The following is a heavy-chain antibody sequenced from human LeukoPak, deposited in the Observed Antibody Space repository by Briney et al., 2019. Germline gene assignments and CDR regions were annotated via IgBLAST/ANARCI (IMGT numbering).Heavy chain of an antibody. CDR1: GFTFISYL. J-gene: IGHJ4*02. D-gene: IGHD1-14*01. CDR2: INPGGSSI. Sequence: PVRSLRLSCAASGFTFISYLMHWVRQAPGKGLVWVARINPGGSSITYAESVKGRFTISRDNAKSTLYLQMDSLRAEDTGVYYCARSNQADDYWGQGTLVTVSS. CDR3: ARSNQADDY. V-gene: IGHV3-74*01.